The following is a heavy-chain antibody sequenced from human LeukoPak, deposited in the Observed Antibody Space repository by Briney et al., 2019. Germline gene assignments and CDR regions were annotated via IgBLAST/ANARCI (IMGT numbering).Heavy chain of an antibody. J-gene: IGHJ4*02. Sequence: PGGSLRLSCAASGFTFSDYWMSWVRQAPGKGLEWVASIKQDGSQEYYVDSVKGRFTISKDIAKNSLYLQVNSLRAEDTAVYYCARANYCLDYWGQGTLVTVSS. CDR1: GFTFSDYW. V-gene: IGHV3-7*01. CDR3: ARANYCLDY. CDR2: IKQDGSQE. D-gene: IGHD4/OR15-4a*01.